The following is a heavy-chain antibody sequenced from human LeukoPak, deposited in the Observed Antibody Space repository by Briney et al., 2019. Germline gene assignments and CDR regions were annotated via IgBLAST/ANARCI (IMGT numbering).Heavy chain of an antibody. Sequence: SEALSLTCTVSGGSISEYYWSWIRQPPGKGLEYIGYIYYSGSTNYNPSLKSRVTISVDTSKNQFSLKLSSVTAADTAVYYCASSYGLGIHHYWGQGTLVTVSS. V-gene: IGHV4-59*01. CDR1: GGSISEYY. CDR2: IYYSGST. CDR3: ASSYGLGIHHY. D-gene: IGHD3-10*01. J-gene: IGHJ4*02.